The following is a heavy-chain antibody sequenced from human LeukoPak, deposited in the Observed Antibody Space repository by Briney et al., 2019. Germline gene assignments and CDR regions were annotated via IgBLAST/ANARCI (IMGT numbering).Heavy chain of an antibody. CDR1: GFTFCSYG. V-gene: IGHV3-33*06. CDR3: AKEPYSSNWYGFDY. CDR2: IGYEGSNK. Sequence: GGSLRLSCAASGFTFCSYGMHWVRQAPGKGLEWVAVIGYEGSNKYYADSVKGRFTISRDNSENTLFLQMNSLRAEDTAVYYCAKEPYSSNWYGFDYWGQGTLVTVSS. D-gene: IGHD6-13*01. J-gene: IGHJ4*02.